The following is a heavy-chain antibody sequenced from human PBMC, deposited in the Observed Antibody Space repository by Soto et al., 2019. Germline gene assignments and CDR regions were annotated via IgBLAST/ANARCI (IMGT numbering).Heavy chain of an antibody. CDR3: ARERVSYSSSSAMWQ. CDR2: MSGSRTVT. D-gene: IGHD6-6*01. V-gene: IGHV3-23*01. Sequence: GGSLRHSCAASGLSCTTYAMSWARQAPGRGLEWISAMSGSRTVTLYADSVKGRFTISRDYSKNILFLQMNSLRPEDTAVYYCARERVSYSSSSAMWQWGQGTLVTVSS. J-gene: IGHJ4*02. CDR1: GLSCTTYA.